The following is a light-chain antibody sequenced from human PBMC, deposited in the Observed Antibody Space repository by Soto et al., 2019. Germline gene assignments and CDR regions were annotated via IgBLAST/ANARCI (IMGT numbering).Light chain of an antibody. V-gene: IGLV2-11*01. CDR1: SSDVGGYKY. CDR2: DVN. CDR3: CSYAGSFLKV. J-gene: IGLJ1*01. Sequence: QSALTQPRSVSGSPGQSVTISRTGTSSDVGGYKYVSWYQQHPGKAPKLMISDVNKRPSGVPDRFSGSKSGNTASLTISGLQAEDEADYYCCSYAGSFLKVFGTGTKVT.